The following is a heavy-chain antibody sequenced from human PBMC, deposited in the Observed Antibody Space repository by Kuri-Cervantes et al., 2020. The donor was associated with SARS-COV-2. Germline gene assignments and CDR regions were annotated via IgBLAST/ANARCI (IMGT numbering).Heavy chain of an antibody. Sequence: GESLKISCAASGFTFSSYWMSWVRQAPGKGLEWVANINHFGSESYYVDSVKGRSTISRDNSKNTLYLQMNSLRAEDTAVYYCAREGIGGYDYDAFDIWGQGTMVTVSS. D-gene: IGHD5-12*01. J-gene: IGHJ3*02. V-gene: IGHV3-7*01. CDR2: INHFGSES. CDR1: GFTFSSYW. CDR3: AREGIGGYDYDAFDI.